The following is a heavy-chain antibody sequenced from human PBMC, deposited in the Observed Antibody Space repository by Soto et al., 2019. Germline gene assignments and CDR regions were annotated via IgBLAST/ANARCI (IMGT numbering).Heavy chain of an antibody. CDR3: ARSDGTWLVNYYYYGMDV. Sequence: GGSLRLSCAASGFTFSSYAMHWVRQAPGKGLEWVAVISYDGSNKYYADSVKGRFTISRDNSKNTLSLQMNSLRAEDTAVYYCARSDGTWLVNYYYYGMDVWGQGTTVTVSS. J-gene: IGHJ6*02. D-gene: IGHD6-19*01. CDR1: GFTFSSYA. V-gene: IGHV3-30-3*01. CDR2: ISYDGSNK.